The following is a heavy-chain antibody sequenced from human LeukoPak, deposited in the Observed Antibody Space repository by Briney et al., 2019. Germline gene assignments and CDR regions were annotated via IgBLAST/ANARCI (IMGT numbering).Heavy chain of an antibody. D-gene: IGHD3/OR15-3a*01. Sequence: PGGSLRLSCAASGFTFSNYDMHWIRQAPGKGLEWVAFIRSDGSNKYYGDSVKGRFTISRDNSKNTLYLQMNSLRAEDTAVYYCGGLALHAYWGQGTLVTVSS. J-gene: IGHJ4*02. V-gene: IGHV3-30*02. CDR2: IRSDGSNK. CDR1: GFTFSNYD. CDR3: GGLALHAY.